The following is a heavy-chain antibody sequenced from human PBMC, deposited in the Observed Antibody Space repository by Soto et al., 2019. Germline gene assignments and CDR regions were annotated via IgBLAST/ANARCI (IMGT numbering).Heavy chain of an antibody. V-gene: IGHV1-2*02. Sequence: QVQLVQSGAEVKKPGASVKVSCEASGYTFTNYYIHWVRQARGQGLEGMGWINPNRGGTNFAQKFQGRVSMTRDTSITTAYMELNRLTSDDTAVYYCARDLGYGGNSGAFDVWGQGTMSTVSS. J-gene: IGHJ3*01. CDR3: ARDLGYGGNSGAFDV. CDR1: GYTFTNYY. D-gene: IGHD4-17*01. CDR2: INPNRGGT.